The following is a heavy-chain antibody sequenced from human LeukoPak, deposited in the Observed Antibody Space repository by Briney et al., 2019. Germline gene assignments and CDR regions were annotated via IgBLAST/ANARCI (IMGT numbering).Heavy chain of an antibody. Sequence: GGSLRLSCAASGLTFTTYPMTWVRQAPGRGLEWVSGISAGGGTTFYADSVKGRFNISRDNSKSTLYLQLNSLRAEDTAVNYCAKDRGYWGQGTLVTVSS. CDR3: AKDRGY. CDR1: GLTFTTYP. J-gene: IGHJ4*02. V-gene: IGHV3-23*01. CDR2: ISAGGGTT.